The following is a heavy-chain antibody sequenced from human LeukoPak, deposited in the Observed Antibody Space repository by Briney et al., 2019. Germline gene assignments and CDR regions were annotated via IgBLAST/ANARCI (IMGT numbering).Heavy chain of an antibody. Sequence: SQTLSLTCTVSGGSISSGSYYWSWIRQPTGKGLEWIGRIYTSGSTNYNPSLKSRVTISVDTSKNQFSLKLSSVTAADTAVYYCARTPGRTYYYDSSGPGDAFDIWGQGTMVTVSS. CDR3: ARTPGRTYYYDSSGPGDAFDI. J-gene: IGHJ3*02. CDR1: GGSISSGSYY. V-gene: IGHV4-61*02. D-gene: IGHD3-22*01. CDR2: IYTSGST.